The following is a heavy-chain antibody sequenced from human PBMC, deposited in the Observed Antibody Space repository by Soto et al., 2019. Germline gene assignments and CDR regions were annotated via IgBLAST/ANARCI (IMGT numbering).Heavy chain of an antibody. D-gene: IGHD6-25*01. CDR1: GYTFTSYG. CDR2: VSAYNGYT. Sequence: QVQLVQSGAEVRMPGASVKVACKASGYTFTSYGISWVRQAPGQGLAWMGWVSAYNGYTNYAQKLQGRVTMNTDTSASTAYKEPRSLRYDDPAVYLCEREPRHLRAGYDSYYGIDVWGQGTTVTVSS. CDR3: EREPRHLRAGYDSYYGIDV. V-gene: IGHV1-18*04. J-gene: IGHJ6*02.